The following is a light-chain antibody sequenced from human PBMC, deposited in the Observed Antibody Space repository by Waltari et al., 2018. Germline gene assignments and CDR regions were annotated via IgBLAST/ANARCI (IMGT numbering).Light chain of an antibody. CDR3: QTADSVGTGT. CDR2: KET. Sequence: SFELTQAPSVSVSPGQTARISCSGDALPKLYAYWDQQKTGQAPVLIILKETGRPSVIPERFSGANSGTTVTLTISGVQAEDEADYFCQTADSVGTGTFGGGTTLTVL. J-gene: IGLJ2*01. CDR1: ALPKLY. V-gene: IGLV3-25*03.